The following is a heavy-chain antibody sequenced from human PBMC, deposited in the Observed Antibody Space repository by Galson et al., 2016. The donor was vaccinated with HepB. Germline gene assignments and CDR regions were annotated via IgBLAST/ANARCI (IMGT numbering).Heavy chain of an antibody. J-gene: IGHJ4*02. V-gene: IGHV4-4*02. CDR1: GGSISSNYW. CDR2: IYETGTA. CDR3: ARGHNGFAGY. Sequence: ETLSLTCDVSGGSISSNYWWGWVRQSPEKGFEWIGEIYETGTANYNPPFTRRATISVDTSKNQFSLKLSSVTAADTAVYYCARGHNGFAGYWGQGTLVTVSS. D-gene: IGHD2-8*01.